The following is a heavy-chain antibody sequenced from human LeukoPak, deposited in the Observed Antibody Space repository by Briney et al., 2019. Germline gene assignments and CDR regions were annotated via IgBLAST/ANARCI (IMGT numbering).Heavy chain of an antibody. V-gene: IGHV3-15*01. J-gene: IGHJ4*02. Sequence: SGGSLRLSCAVSRLTFRNAWMSWVRQAPGKGLEWVARIRSKTEGETKEYAASVKGRFTISRDDSRSRLYLQMNSLKTEDTAVYYCATGVVTGTSRWGQGTLVTVSS. CDR2: IRSKTEGETK. CDR1: RLTFRNAW. D-gene: IGHD1-1*01. CDR3: ATGVVTGTSR.